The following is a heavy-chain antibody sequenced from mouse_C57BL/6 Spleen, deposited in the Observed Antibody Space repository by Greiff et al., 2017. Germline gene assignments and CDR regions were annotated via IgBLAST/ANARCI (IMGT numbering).Heavy chain of an antibody. J-gene: IGHJ4*01. V-gene: IGHV1-4*01. D-gene: IGHD3-2*02. CDR2: INPRSGYT. CDR1: GYTFTSYT. Sequence: QVQLQQSGAELARPGASVKMSCKASGYTFTSYTMHWVKQRPGQGLEWIGYINPRSGYTKSHQKFKEKATLTADKSSSTSYMQLSSLTSQASSVYVCARSRAQFHYAMDYWGQGTSVTVSS. CDR3: ARSRAQFHYAMDY.